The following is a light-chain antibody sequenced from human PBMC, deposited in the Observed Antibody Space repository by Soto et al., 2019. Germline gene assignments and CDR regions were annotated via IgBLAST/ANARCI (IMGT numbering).Light chain of an antibody. Sequence: DIVMTQSPDSLAASLGERATINCKSSQSLYNSNNLNYLAWYQQKPGQPPKLLLYWASTRESGVPDRFRGSGSGTDFTLTNSSLQAADGAVYYGQQYHSNPSTFGQGTKLEIK. J-gene: IGKJ2*01. CDR3: QQYHSNPST. CDR2: WAS. CDR1: QSLYNSNNLNY. V-gene: IGKV4-1*01.